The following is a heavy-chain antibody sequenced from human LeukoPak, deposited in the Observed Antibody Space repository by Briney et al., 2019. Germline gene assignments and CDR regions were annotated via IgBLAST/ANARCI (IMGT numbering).Heavy chain of an antibody. CDR2: ISGSGGTT. D-gene: IGHD3-22*01. J-gene: IGHJ4*02. CDR3: AKRGVVIRVILVGFHKEAYYFDS. CDR1: GFTFSNAW. Sequence: GGSLRLSCAASGFTFSNAWMSWVRQAPGRGLEWVAGISGSGGTTNYADSVKGRFTISRDNPKNTLFLHMNSLRAEDTAVYFCAKRGVVIRVILVGFHKEAYYFDSWGQGALVTVSS. V-gene: IGHV3-23*01.